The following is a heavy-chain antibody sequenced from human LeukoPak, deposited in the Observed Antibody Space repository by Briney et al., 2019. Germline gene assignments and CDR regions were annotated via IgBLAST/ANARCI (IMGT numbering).Heavy chain of an antibody. CDR3: AKRGPTIRKFDY. J-gene: IGHJ4*02. CDR2: IDGDGGKT. D-gene: IGHD3-16*01. V-gene: IGHV3-23*01. CDR1: GFTFRNYG. Sequence: PGGSLRLSCVGSGFTFRNYGMSWVRQAPGMGLEWVSGIDGDGGKTYYADSVKGRFTISRDNSKNTLYLQITSLRAEDTAEYFCAKRGPTIRKFDYWGQGTLVIVSS.